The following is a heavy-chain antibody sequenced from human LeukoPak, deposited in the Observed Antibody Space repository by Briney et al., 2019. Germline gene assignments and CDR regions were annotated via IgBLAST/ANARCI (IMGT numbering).Heavy chain of an antibody. CDR2: FGPEDDER. J-gene: IGHJ4*02. CDR1: RDAYGKSL. D-gene: IGHD1-1*01. V-gene: IGHV1-24*01. Sequence: KVESKFNRDAYGKSLVLCGRQATKKELEWMGGFGPEDDERVYAQMLQGRVTMTEDTSTDTAYMELSSLRSEDTAVYFCATGRPGSLLDYWGQGTVVTVSS. CDR3: ATGRPGSLLDY.